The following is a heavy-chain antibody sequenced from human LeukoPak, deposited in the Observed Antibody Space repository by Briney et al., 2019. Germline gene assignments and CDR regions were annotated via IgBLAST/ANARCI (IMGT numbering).Heavy chain of an antibody. J-gene: IGHJ4*02. CDR2: IIPIFGTA. Sequence: SVKVSCKASGGTFSSYAISWVRQAPGQGLEWMGGIIPIFGTANYAQKFQGRVTITADESTSTAYMELSSLRPEDTAVYYCARVGDRRSDYFDYWGQGTLVTVSS. CDR3: ARVGDRRSDYFDY. CDR1: GGTFSSYA. V-gene: IGHV1-69*13. D-gene: IGHD3-3*01.